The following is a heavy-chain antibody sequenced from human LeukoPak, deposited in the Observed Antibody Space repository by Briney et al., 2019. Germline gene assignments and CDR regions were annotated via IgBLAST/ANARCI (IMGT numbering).Heavy chain of an antibody. CDR2: IYYSGST. J-gene: IGHJ4*02. V-gene: IGHV4-39*07. D-gene: IGHD3-22*01. Sequence: PSETLSLTCTVSGGSISSSSYYWGWIRQPPGKGLEWIGSIYYSGSTYYNPSLKSRVTISVDTPKNRFSLKLSSVTAADTAVYYCARVTGYMIEDYFDYWGQGTLVTVSS. CDR1: GGSISSSSYY. CDR3: ARVTGYMIEDYFDY.